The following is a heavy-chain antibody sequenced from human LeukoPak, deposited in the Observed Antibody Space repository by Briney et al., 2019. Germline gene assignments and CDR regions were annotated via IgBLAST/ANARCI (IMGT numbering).Heavy chain of an antibody. CDR2: ISYDGSNK. CDR1: GFTFSSYA. CDR3: ARDIFDGSNY. D-gene: IGHD3-10*01. V-gene: IGHV3-30-3*01. J-gene: IGHJ4*02. Sequence: PGGSLRLSCAASGFTFSSYAMHWVRQAPGKGLEWVAVISYDGSNKYYADSVKGRFTISRDNSKNTLYLQMNSLRAEDTAVYYCARDIFDGSNYWGQGTLVTVSS.